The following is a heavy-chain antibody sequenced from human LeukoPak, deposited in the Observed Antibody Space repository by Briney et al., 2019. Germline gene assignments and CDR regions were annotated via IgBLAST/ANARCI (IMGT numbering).Heavy chain of an antibody. CDR2: ISYDGSNK. CDR3: AKQDYYDSIDY. CDR1: GFTFSSYA. J-gene: IGHJ4*02. V-gene: IGHV3-30-3*02. Sequence: PGGSLRLSCAASGFTFSSYAMHWVRQAPGTGLEWVAVISYDGSNKYYADSVKGRFTISRDNSKNTLYLQMNSLRAEDTAVYYCAKQDYYDSIDYWGQGTLVTVSS. D-gene: IGHD3-22*01.